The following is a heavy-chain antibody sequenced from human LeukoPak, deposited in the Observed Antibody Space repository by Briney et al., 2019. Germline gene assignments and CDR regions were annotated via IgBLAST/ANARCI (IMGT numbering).Heavy chain of an antibody. V-gene: IGHV3-21*01. D-gene: IGHD3-22*01. CDR2: ISSSSSYI. Sequence: GGSLRLSCAASGFTFGSYSMNWVRQAPGKGLEWVSSISSSSSYIYYADSVKGRFTISRDNAKNSLYLQMNSLRAEDTAVYYCARDRYDSSGYYGYWGQGTLVTVSS. CDR3: ARDRYDSSGYYGY. CDR1: GFTFGSYS. J-gene: IGHJ4*02.